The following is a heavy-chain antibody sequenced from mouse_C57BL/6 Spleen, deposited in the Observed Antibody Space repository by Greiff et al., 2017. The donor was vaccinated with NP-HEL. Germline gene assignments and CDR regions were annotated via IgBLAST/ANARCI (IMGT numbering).Heavy chain of an antibody. Sequence: DVMLVESGGGLVQPKGSLKLSCAASGFSFNTYAMNWVRQAPGKGLEWVARIRSKSNNYATYYADSVKDRFTISRDDSESMLYLQMNNLKTEDTAMYYCVVTYYEGYFDVWGTGTTVTVSS. CDR2: IRSKSNNYAT. D-gene: IGHD1-1*01. CDR1: GFSFNTYA. CDR3: VVTYYEGYFDV. V-gene: IGHV10-1*01. J-gene: IGHJ1*03.